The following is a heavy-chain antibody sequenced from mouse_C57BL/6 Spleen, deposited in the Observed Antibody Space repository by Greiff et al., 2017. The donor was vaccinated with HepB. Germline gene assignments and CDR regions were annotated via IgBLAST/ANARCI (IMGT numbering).Heavy chain of an antibody. V-gene: IGHV1-64*01. CDR1: GYTFTSYW. CDR2: IHPNSGST. J-gene: IGHJ1*03. CDR3: AKWELNPRYFGV. D-gene: IGHD2-12*01. Sequence: VQLQQPGAELVKPGASVKLSCKASGYTFTSYWMHWVKQRPGQGLEWIGMIHPNSGSTNYNEKFKSKATLTVDKSSSTAYMQLSSLTSEDSAVYYCAKWELNPRYFGVWGTGTTVTVSS.